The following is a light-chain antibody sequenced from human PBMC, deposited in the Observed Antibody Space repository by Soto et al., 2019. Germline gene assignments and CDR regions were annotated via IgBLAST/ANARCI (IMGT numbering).Light chain of an antibody. CDR3: QHGYVAPYN. V-gene: IGKV1-39*01. J-gene: IGKJ2*01. CDR1: QDINVY. Sequence: DIQMTQSPSSVSASIGDTVTISCRASQDINVYLNWYQQKPGEVPKLLIYSASSLHSGVPSRFTGSGSETDFTLTIRSLQPEDFATDYCQHGYVAPYNFGQGTK. CDR2: SAS.